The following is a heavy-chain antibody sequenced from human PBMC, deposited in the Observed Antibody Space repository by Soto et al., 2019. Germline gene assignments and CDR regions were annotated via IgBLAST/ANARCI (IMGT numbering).Heavy chain of an antibody. Sequence: GASVKVSCKAPGYTFTIYAMHWVRQAPGQRLEWMGWINAGNGNTKYSQKFQGRVTITRDTSASTAYMELSSLRSEDTAVYYCARTSGPTIFGVVIISWFDPWGQGTLVTVSS. D-gene: IGHD3-3*01. CDR3: ARTSGPTIFGVVIISWFDP. J-gene: IGHJ5*02. CDR2: INAGNGNT. V-gene: IGHV1-3*01. CDR1: GYTFTIYA.